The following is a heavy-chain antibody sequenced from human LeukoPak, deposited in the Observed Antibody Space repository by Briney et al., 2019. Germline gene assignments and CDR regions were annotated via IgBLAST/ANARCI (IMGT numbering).Heavy chain of an antibody. CDR1: GFTVSSNY. Sequence: GGSLRLSCAASGFTVSSNYMSWVRQAPGKGLEWVSVIYSGGSTYYADSVKGRFTISRDNSKDTLYLQMNSLRAEDTAVYYCARVPNYGSGSGFDPWGQGTLVTVSS. CDR2: IYSGGST. CDR3: ARVPNYGSGSGFDP. D-gene: IGHD3-10*01. V-gene: IGHV3-53*05. J-gene: IGHJ5*02.